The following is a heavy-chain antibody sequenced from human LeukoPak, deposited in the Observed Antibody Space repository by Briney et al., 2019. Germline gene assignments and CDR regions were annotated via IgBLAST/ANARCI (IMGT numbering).Heavy chain of an antibody. D-gene: IGHD4-23*01. CDR1: GFTFSIYE. CDR3: ARDRVGTLY. CDR2: ISGSGSTI. V-gene: IGHV3-48*03. Sequence: PGGSLRLSCAASGFTFSIYEMNWVRQAPGKGLEWVSFISGSGSTIHFADSVKGRFTISRDNAKNSLYLQMNSLRAEDTAVYYCARDRVGTLYWGQGTLVTVSS. J-gene: IGHJ4*02.